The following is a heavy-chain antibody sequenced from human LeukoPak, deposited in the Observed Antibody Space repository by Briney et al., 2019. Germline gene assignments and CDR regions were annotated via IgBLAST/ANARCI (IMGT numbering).Heavy chain of an antibody. CDR3: AREYQN. Sequence: GGSLRLSCAASGFTFDDYTLHWVRQAPGKGLEWVSLITWDGGGAYYADSVKGRFTISRDNAKNSLYLQMNSLRDEDTAVYYCAREYQNWGQGTLVTVSS. CDR2: ITWDGGGA. CDR1: GFTFDDYT. J-gene: IGHJ4*02. V-gene: IGHV3-43*01. D-gene: IGHD2-2*01.